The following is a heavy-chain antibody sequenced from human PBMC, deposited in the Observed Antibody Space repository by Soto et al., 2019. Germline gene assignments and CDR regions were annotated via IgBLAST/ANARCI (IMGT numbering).Heavy chain of an antibody. Sequence: QVQLQQWGAGLLKPSETLSLTCAVYGGSFSGYYWSWIRQPPGKGLEWIGEINHSGSTNYNPSLTSQVTPSVDTSKNQFSPKLRSVTAADTAVYYCARGRKNRIAAAGILLGGYFQHWGQGTLVTVSS. D-gene: IGHD6-13*01. CDR1: GGSFSGYY. CDR3: ARGRKNRIAAAGILLGGYFQH. CDR2: INHSGST. V-gene: IGHV4-34*01. J-gene: IGHJ1*01.